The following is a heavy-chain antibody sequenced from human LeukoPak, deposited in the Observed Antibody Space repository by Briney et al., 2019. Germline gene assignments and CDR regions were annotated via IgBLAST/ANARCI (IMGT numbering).Heavy chain of an antibody. Sequence: GGSLRLSCAASGFTFSSYWMSWVRQAPGKGLGWVANIKQDGSEKYYVDSVKGRFTISRDNAKNSLYLQMNSLRAEDTAVYYCARDPTTVVTAYFDYWGQGTLVTVSS. CDR3: ARDPTTVVTAYFDY. CDR2: IKQDGSEK. V-gene: IGHV3-7*01. CDR1: GFTFSSYW. D-gene: IGHD4-23*01. J-gene: IGHJ4*02.